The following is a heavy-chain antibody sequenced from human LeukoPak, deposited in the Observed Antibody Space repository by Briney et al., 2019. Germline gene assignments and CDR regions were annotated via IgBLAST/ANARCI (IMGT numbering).Heavy chain of an antibody. Sequence: SETLSLTCTVSGGSISNYIDYWGWIRQPPGKGLEWIGSIYYSGTTYYNPSLKSRVTISVDTSKNQFSLKLSSVTAADTAVYYCARHEDGYYYDTSGYYFDYWGQGMLVTVSS. CDR1: GGSISNYIDY. V-gene: IGHV4-39*01. CDR3: ARHEDGYYYDTSGYYFDY. J-gene: IGHJ4*02. D-gene: IGHD3-22*01. CDR2: IYYSGTT.